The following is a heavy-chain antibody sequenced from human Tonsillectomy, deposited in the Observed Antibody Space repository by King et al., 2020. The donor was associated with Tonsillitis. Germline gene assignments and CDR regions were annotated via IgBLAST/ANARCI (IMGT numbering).Heavy chain of an antibody. Sequence: VQLVESGGGVVQPGRSLRLSCAASGFTFSSYGMHWVRQAPGKGLEWVAVISYDGSNKYYADSVKGRFTISRDNSKNTLYLQMNSLRAEDTAVYYCAKGHQFYYTLVDVWGQGTTVTVSS. V-gene: IGHV3-30*18. CDR3: AKGHQFYYTLVDV. J-gene: IGHJ6*02. D-gene: IGHD2-8*01. CDR1: GFTFSSYG. CDR2: ISYDGSNK.